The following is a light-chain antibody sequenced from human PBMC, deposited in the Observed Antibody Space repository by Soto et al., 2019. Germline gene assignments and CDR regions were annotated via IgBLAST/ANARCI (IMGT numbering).Light chain of an antibody. CDR3: CSYAGSTTLYV. J-gene: IGLJ1*01. CDR2: EAF. CDR1: SSDVGSYNL. Sequence: SALTQPASVSGSPGQSITISCTGTSSDVGSYNLVSWYQQHPGTAPKLMIYEAFKRPSGVSNRFSGSKSGDTASLTISGLQAEDEADYYCCSYAGSTTLYVFGTGTKVTVL. V-gene: IGLV2-23*01.